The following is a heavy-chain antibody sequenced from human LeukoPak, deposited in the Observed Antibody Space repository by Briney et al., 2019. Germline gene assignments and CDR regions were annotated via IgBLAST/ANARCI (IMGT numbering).Heavy chain of an antibody. V-gene: IGHV3-23*01. CDR2: ISGSGGST. CDR1: GFTFSSYA. J-gene: IGHJ4*02. Sequence: QSGGSLRLSCAASGFTFSSYAMSWVRQAPGKGLEWVSAISGSGGSTYYADSVKGRFTISRDNSKNTLYLQMNSLRSEDTAVYYCARDNHDILTGYFPFDYWGQGTLVTVSS. D-gene: IGHD3-9*01. CDR3: ARDNHDILTGYFPFDY.